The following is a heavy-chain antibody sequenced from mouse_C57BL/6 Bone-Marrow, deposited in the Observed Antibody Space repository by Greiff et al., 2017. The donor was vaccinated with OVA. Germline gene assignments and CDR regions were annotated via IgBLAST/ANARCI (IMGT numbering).Heavy chain of an antibody. CDR1: GYTFTSYW. CDR3: ANYYGSSSDAMYY. Sequence: VQLQQPGAELVKPGASVKMSCKASGYTFTSYWITWVKQRPGQGLEWIGDIYPGSGSTNYNEKFKSKATLTVDTSSSTAYMQLSSLTSEDSAVYYCANYYGSSSDAMYYWGQGTSVTVSS. V-gene: IGHV1-55*01. J-gene: IGHJ4*01. CDR2: IYPGSGST. D-gene: IGHD1-1*01.